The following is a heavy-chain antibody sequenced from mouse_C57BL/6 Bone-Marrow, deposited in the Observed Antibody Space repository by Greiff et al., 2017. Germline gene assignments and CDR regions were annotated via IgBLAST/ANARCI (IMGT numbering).Heavy chain of an antibody. Sequence: QVQLQQPGAELVKPGASVKMSCKASGYTFTSYWITWVKQRPGQGLEWIGDIYPGSGSTNYNGKFKGKATLTADKSSSTAYMQLSSLTSEDSAVYFGARGGGYYPAWFAYWGQGTLVTVSA. V-gene: IGHV1-55*01. CDR3: ARGGGYYPAWFAY. J-gene: IGHJ3*01. CDR2: IYPGSGST. D-gene: IGHD2-3*01. CDR1: GYTFTSYW.